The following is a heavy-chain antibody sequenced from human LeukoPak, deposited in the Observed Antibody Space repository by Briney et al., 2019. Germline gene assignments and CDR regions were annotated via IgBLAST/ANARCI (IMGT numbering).Heavy chain of an antibody. Sequence: ASVKVSCKASGYTFTGYYMHWVRQAPGQGLEWMGWINPNSGGTNYAQKFQGRVTMTRDTSISTAYMELSRLRSDDTAVYYCASSPLPYYDILTGYPSQSFDYWGQGTLVTVSS. CDR2: INPNSGGT. J-gene: IGHJ4*02. CDR3: ASSPLPYYDILTGYPSQSFDY. D-gene: IGHD3-9*01. CDR1: GYTFTGYY. V-gene: IGHV1-2*02.